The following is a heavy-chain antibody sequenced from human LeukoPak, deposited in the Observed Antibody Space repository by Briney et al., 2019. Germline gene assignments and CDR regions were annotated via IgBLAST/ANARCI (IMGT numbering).Heavy chain of an antibody. CDR3: ARGYCGSTSCYNGGGLDRWGYYYGMDV. J-gene: IGHJ6*02. D-gene: IGHD2-2*02. CDR1: GYTFPGYY. Sequence: VASVKVSCKASGYTFPGYYMHWVRQAPGQGLEWMGWINPNSGGTNYAQKFQGRVTMTRDTSISTAYMELSRLRSDDTAVYYCARGYCGSTSCYNGGGLDRWGYYYGMDVWGQGTTVTVSS. V-gene: IGHV1-2*02. CDR2: INPNSGGT.